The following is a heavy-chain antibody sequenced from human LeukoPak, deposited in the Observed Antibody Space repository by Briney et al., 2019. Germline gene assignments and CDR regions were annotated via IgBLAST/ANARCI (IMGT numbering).Heavy chain of an antibody. CDR2: INPNSGGT. Sequence: ASVKVSCKASGYTFTGYYMHWVRQAPGQGLEWMGWINPNSGGTNYAQKFQGRVTMTRDTSISTAYMELSRLRSDDTAVYYCASFRDLLHIRDDFDIWGQGTMVTVSS. J-gene: IGHJ3*02. D-gene: IGHD1-26*01. CDR3: ASFRDLLHIRDDFDI. CDR1: GYTFTGYY. V-gene: IGHV1-2*02.